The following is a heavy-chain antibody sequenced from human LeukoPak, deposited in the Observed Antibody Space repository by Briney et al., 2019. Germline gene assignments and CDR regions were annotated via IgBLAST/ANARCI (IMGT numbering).Heavy chain of an antibody. Sequence: PGGSLRLSCAASGFTFSSYGMSWVRQAPGKGLEWVSVISGSGGSTYYADSVKGRFTISRDNSKNALYLQMNTLRAEDTAVYYCAKGYSSSCYGALDFWGQGTLVTVSS. D-gene: IGHD6-13*01. J-gene: IGHJ4*02. CDR3: AKGYSSSCYGALDF. CDR2: ISGSGGST. CDR1: GFTFSSYG. V-gene: IGHV3-23*01.